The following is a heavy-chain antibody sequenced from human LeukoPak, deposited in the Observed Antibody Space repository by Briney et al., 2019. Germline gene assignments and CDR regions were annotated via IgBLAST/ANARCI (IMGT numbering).Heavy chain of an antibody. CDR2: MNQVGNEK. V-gene: IGHV3-7*04. D-gene: IGHD3-16*01. CDR3: ARGTYYYEF. CDR1: KFTFSSYW. J-gene: IGHJ4*02. Sequence: GGSLRLSCAASKFTFSSYWMSWVRQAPGKGPEWVAYMNQVGNEKNYLDSVKGRFTISRDNAKSSLYLQMTSLRAEDTAVYYCARGTYYYEFWGQGTLVTVSS.